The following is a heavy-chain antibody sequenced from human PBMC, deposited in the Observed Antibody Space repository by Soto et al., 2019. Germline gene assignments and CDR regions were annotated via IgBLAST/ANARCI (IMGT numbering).Heavy chain of an antibody. CDR2: ISSSSSTI. V-gene: IGHV3-48*02. CDR3: ARDIVATGFWYYGMDV. Sequence: PRGSRTRSWAASGFTFSSYIMNRVREAPGKGLEWVSYISSSSSTIYYADSVKGRFTISRDNANNSLYLQMNSLRDEDTAVYYCARDIVATGFWYYGMDVWGQGPTVTVSS. D-gene: IGHD5-12*01. CDR1: GFTFSSYI. J-gene: IGHJ6*02.